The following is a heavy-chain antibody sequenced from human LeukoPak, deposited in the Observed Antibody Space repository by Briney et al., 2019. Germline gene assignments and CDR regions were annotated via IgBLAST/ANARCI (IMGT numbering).Heavy chain of an antibody. CDR2: ISGSGGST. J-gene: IGHJ4*02. CDR1: GFTFSTYS. D-gene: IGHD6-13*01. Sequence: GGSLRLSCAASGFTFSTYSMNWVRQAPGKGLEWVSAISGSGGSTYYADSVKGRFTISRDNSKNTLYLQMNSLRAEDTAVYYCAKRGIAAAGVFDYWGQGTLATVSS. CDR3: AKRGIAAAGVFDY. V-gene: IGHV3-23*01.